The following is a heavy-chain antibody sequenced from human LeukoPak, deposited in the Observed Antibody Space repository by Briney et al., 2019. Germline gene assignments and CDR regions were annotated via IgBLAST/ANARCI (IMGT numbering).Heavy chain of an antibody. CDR2: IYYSGST. J-gene: IGHJ4*02. Sequence: SETLSLTCTVSGGSISSYYWSWIRQPPGKGLEWIGYIYYSGSTNYNPSLKSRVTISVDTSKNQFSLKLSSVTAADTAVYYCARDPPSSSGWYGGFDYWGQGTLVTVSS. D-gene: IGHD6-19*01. CDR3: ARDPPSSSGWYGGFDY. CDR1: GGSISSYY. V-gene: IGHV4-59*01.